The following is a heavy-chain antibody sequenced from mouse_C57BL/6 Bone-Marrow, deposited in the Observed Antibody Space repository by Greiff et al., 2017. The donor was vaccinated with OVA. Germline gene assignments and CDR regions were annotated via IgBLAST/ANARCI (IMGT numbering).Heavy chain of an antibody. V-gene: IGHV1-81*01. CDR1: GYTFTSYG. CDR3: PIYDGYSYYFDD. D-gene: IGHD2-3*01. CDR2: IYPRSGNT. J-gene: IGHJ2*01. Sequence: QVQLQQSGAELARPGASVKLSCKASGYTFTSYGISWVKQRTGQGLEWIGEIYPRSGNTYYNEKFKGKATLTADKSSSTAYMELRSLTSEDSAVYFCPIYDGYSYYFDDWGQGTTLTVSS.